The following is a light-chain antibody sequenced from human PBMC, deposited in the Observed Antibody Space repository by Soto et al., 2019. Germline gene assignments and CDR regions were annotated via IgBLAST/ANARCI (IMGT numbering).Light chain of an antibody. CDR2: DAS. CDR1: QSMGTY. CDR3: QQRYGGPPWT. V-gene: IGKV3-11*01. Sequence: EIVLTQSPATLSLSPGERATLSCRASQSMGTYLAWYQQKPGQAPRLLIYDASHRATGIPTRFSASGSGTDFSLTITSLEPEDFATYYCQQRYGGPPWTFGQGTKVEIK. J-gene: IGKJ1*01.